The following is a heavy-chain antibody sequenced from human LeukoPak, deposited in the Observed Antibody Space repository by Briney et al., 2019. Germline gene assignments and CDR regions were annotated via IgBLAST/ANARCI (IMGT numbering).Heavy chain of an antibody. CDR3: ARDRRGKSYYDFWSGSHYYYYMDV. J-gene: IGHJ6*03. V-gene: IGHV4-59*12. CDR1: GGSISSYY. D-gene: IGHD3-3*01. CDR2: IYYSGST. Sequence: SETLSLTCTVSGGSISSYYWSWIRQPPGKGLEWIGYIYYSGSTNYNPSLKSRVTISVDTSKNQFSLKLSSVTAADTAVYYCARDRRGKSYYDFWSGSHYYYYMDVWGKGTTVTGSS.